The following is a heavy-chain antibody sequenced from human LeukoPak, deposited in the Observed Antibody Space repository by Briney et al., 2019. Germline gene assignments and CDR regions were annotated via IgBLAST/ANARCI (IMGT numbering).Heavy chain of an antibody. CDR2: IYTGGST. CDR1: GGSISNFH. V-gene: IGHV4-4*09. D-gene: IGHD5-18*01. J-gene: IGHJ6*03. Sequence: SETLSLTCTVSGGSISNFHWSWIRQPPGRGLEWIGYIYTGGSTNYNPSLKSRVTISIDTSKNQFSLKLSSVTAADTAVYFCARGRGYSYGPPYYYMDVWGKGPRSPSP. CDR3: ARGRGYSYGPPYYYMDV.